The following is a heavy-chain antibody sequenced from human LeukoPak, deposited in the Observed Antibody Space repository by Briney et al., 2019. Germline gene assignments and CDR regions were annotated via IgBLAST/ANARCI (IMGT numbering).Heavy chain of an antibody. D-gene: IGHD3-22*01. CDR1: GFTFSSYG. J-gene: IGHJ4*02. Sequence: GGSLRLSCAASGFTFSSYGMSWVRQVPGKGLEWVSGISGSGTSTYYADSVKGRFTISRDNSKNTLYLQMHSLRAEDTAVYYCATHSPNYYDSTGYYARPFDYWGQGTLVTVSS. CDR3: ATHSPNYYDSTGYYARPFDY. CDR2: ISGSGTST. V-gene: IGHV3-23*01.